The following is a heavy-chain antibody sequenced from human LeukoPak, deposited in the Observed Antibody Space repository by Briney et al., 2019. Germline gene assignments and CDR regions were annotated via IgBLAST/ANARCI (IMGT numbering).Heavy chain of an antibody. Sequence: SETLSLTCAVYGGSLNGHYWRWVRQPPGKGLEWIGEGSESGGTKFNPSLKSRVTISADTSKNQFSLKLNSVTAADTAVYYCASSSSGYYGPFGDWGQGTLVTVSS. CDR3: ASSSSGYYGPFGD. CDR1: GGSLNGHY. V-gene: IGHV4-34*01. D-gene: IGHD3-22*01. J-gene: IGHJ4*02. CDR2: GSESGGT.